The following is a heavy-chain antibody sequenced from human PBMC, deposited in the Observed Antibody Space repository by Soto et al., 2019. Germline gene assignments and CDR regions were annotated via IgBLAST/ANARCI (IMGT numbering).Heavy chain of an antibody. CDR1: ECTFSGSA. CDR3: ARELDLLS. CDR2: IRGRANSYAT. D-gene: IGHD1-7*01. Sequence: WGSLRLSCAVSECTFSGSAIRWVRQASGNGLEWVGRIRGRANSYATEYAASVQGRFTISRDDSKDTAYLQMNSLKTEDTALYYCARELDLLSWGQGTLVTVSS. J-gene: IGHJ5*02. V-gene: IGHV3-73*01.